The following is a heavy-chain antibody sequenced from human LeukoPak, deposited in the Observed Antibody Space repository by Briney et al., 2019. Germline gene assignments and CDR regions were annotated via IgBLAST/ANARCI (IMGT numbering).Heavy chain of an antibody. D-gene: IGHD6-19*01. CDR2: ISSNGGST. Sequence: GGSLRLSCSASGFTFSSYAMHWVRRAPGKGLEYVSAISSNGGSTYYADSVKGRFTISRDNSKNTLYLQMSSLRAEDTAVYYCVKKKSSGWYYFDYWGQGTLVTVSS. CDR1: GFTFSSYA. V-gene: IGHV3-64D*06. J-gene: IGHJ4*02. CDR3: VKKKSSGWYYFDY.